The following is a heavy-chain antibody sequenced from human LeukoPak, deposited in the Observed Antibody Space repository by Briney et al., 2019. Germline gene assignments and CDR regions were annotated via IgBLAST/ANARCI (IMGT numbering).Heavy chain of an antibody. Sequence: SETLSLTCTVSGYSISSGYYWGWIRQPPGKGLEWIGSIYHSGSPYYNPSLKSPVTISVDTSKNQFSLKLSSVTAADTAVYYCARIALGDYVWGSYRPTLAFDTWGQGTMVTVSS. CDR2: IYHSGSP. CDR1: GYSISSGYY. D-gene: IGHD3-16*02. CDR3: ARIALGDYVWGSYRPTLAFDT. J-gene: IGHJ3*02. V-gene: IGHV4-38-2*02.